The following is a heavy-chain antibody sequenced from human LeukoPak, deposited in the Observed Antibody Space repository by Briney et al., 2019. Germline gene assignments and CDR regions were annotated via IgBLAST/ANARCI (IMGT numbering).Heavy chain of an antibody. V-gene: IGHV3-23*01. CDR1: GFTFSSYA. Sequence: GGSLRLSCAASGFTFSSYAMHWVRQAPGKGLEWVSAISGSGGSTYYADSVKGRFTISRDNSKNTLYLQTNSLRAEDTAVYYCAKSLESTNYYYHMDVWGKGTTVTISS. J-gene: IGHJ6*03. D-gene: IGHD2-2*01. CDR3: AKSLESTNYYYHMDV. CDR2: ISGSGGST.